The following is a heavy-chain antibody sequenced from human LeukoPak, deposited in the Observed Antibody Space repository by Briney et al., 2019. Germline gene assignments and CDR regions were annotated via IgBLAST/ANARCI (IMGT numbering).Heavy chain of an antibody. V-gene: IGHV3-23*01. D-gene: IGHD1-14*01. Sequence: PGGSLRLSCTASGVTFSSYAMSWLRQAPGKGPEWVSATSGSGGSTYYADSVKGRFTISRDNSKNTLYVQVNSPRAEDTAVYYCAKVNPPSNYFDYWGQGTLVTVSS. J-gene: IGHJ4*02. CDR2: TSGSGGST. CDR1: GVTFSSYA. CDR3: AKVNPPSNYFDY.